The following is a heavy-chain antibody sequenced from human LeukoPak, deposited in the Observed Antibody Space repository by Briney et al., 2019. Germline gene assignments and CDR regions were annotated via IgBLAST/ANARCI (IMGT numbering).Heavy chain of an antibody. CDR1: GGSFSGYY. Sequence: SETLSLTCAVYGGSFSGYYWSWIRQPPGKGREWMGEINHSGSTNYNPSIKSRVTISVDTSKNQFSLKLSSVTAADTAVYYCARGGRGSYYYYYYGMDVWGQGTTVTVSS. D-gene: IGHD3-10*01. V-gene: IGHV4-34*01. J-gene: IGHJ6*02. CDR3: ARGGRGSYYYYYYGMDV. CDR2: INHSGST.